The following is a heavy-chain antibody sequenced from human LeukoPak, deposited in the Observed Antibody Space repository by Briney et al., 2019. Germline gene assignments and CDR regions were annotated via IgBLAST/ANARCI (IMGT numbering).Heavy chain of an antibody. V-gene: IGHV1-2*02. CDR1: GYIFTGNY. J-gene: IGHJ6*02. Sequence: ASVKVSCKASGYIFTGNYMHWVRQAPGQGLECMGWINPNSGGTNYAQKFQGRVTMTRDTSISTAYMELSRLRSDDTAVYYCVRDKDGMDVWGQGTTVTVSS. CDR3: VRDKDGMDV. CDR2: INPNSGGT.